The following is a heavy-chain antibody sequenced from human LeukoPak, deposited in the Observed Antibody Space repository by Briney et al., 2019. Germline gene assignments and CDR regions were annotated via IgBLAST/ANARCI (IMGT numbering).Heavy chain of an antibody. J-gene: IGHJ4*02. CDR2: IYYSGNT. Sequence: GSLRLSCAASGFTFSSYWMSWVRQAPGKGLEWIGSIYYSGNTYYNPSLGSRVTVSADTSKNQFSLKLRSVTAADTAVYYCATGGGIAVAHAWGQGSLVTVSS. V-gene: IGHV4-59*05. D-gene: IGHD6-19*01. CDR1: GFTFSSYW. CDR3: ATGGGIAVAHA.